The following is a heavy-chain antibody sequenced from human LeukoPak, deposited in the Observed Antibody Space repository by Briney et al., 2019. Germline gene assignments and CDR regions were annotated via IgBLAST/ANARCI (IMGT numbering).Heavy chain of an antibody. CDR2: MNPNSGNT. V-gene: IGHV1-8*01. J-gene: IGHJ4*02. CDR3: ARGSGSGYSSVFDY. D-gene: IGHD3-22*01. Sequence: ASVKVSCKASGYTFTSYDINWVRQATGQGLEWMGWMNPNSGNTGYAQKFQGRVTMTRNTSISTAYTELSSLRSEDTAVYYCARGSGSGYSSVFDYWGQGTLVTVSS. CDR1: GYTFTSYD.